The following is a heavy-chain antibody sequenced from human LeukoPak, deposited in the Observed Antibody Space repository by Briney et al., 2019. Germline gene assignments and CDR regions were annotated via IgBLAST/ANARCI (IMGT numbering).Heavy chain of an antibody. D-gene: IGHD3-10*01. V-gene: IGHV3-33*01. CDR3: ARGIFGSGSYPDF. CDR1: GFAFNTYA. J-gene: IGHJ4*02. Sequence: PSGRSLRLSCAASGFAFNTYAMHWVRQAPGQGLEWVALIWHDGSHKFYSNSVRGQFTISRDNSKNTVSLQMNNLRPEDTAVYYCARGIFGSGSYPDFWGQGTLVTVSS. CDR2: IWHDGSHK.